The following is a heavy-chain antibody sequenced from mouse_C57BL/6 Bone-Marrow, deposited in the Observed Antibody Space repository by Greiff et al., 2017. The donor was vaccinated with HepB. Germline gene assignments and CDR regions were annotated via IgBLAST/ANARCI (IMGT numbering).Heavy chain of an antibody. J-gene: IGHJ4*01. D-gene: IGHD1-1*01. V-gene: IGHV5-15*01. CDR1: GFTFSDYG. CDR3: ARHDYYGSRETPYYAMDY. CDR2: ISNLAYSI. Sequence: EVKLVESGGGLVQPGGSLKLSCAASGFTFSDYGMAWVRQAPRKGPEWVAFISNLAYSIYYADTVTGRFTISRENAKNTLYLEMSSLRSEDTAMYYCARHDYYGSRETPYYAMDYWGQGTSVTVSS.